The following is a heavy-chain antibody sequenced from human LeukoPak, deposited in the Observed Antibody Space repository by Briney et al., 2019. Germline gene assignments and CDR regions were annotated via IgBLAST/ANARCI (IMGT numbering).Heavy chain of an antibody. J-gene: IGHJ6*03. CDR1: GFTLSNYG. V-gene: IGHV3-30*18. CDR3: AKDRCSNGIGCYYYYMDV. D-gene: IGHD2-8*01. CDR2: ISYDGNEQ. Sequence: TGGSLRLSCAASGFTLSNYGMHWVRQAPGKGLEWVAFISYDGNEQYDEDSVKGRFTISRDSSKNTLYLQMNSLRAEDTAVYYCAKDRCSNGIGCYYYYMDVWGKGTTVTISS.